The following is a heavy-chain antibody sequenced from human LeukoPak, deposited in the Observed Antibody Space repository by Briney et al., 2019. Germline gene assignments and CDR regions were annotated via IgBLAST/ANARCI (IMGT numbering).Heavy chain of an antibody. J-gene: IGHJ4*02. CDR1: GFIFSSYG. CDR3: AKGPHWSHFDY. V-gene: IGHV3-30*18. Sequence: GGSLRLSCAASGFIFSSYGIHWVRQAPGKGLEWVAVISFDGSDKYYADSVKGRFTISRDNSKNTLYLQMNSLKTEDTAVYYCAKGPHWSHFDYWGQGTLVTVSS. CDR2: ISFDGSDK. D-gene: IGHD2-8*02.